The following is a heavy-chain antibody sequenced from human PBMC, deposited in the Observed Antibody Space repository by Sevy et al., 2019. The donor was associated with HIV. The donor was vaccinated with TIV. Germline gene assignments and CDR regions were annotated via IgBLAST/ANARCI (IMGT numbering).Heavy chain of an antibody. CDR1: GFTFSSYS. CDR3: AREGETMGGYYKRKAFDI. Sequence: GGSLRLSCAASGFTFSSYSMNWVRQAPGKGLEWVSSISSSSSYIYYADSVKGRFTISRDNAKNSLYLQMNSLRAEDTAVYYCAREGETMGGYYKRKAFDIWGQGTMVTVSS. CDR2: ISSSSSYI. J-gene: IGHJ3*02. D-gene: IGHD3-22*01. V-gene: IGHV3-21*01.